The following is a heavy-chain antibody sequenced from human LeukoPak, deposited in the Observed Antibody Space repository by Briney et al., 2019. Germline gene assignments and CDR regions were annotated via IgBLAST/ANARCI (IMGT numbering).Heavy chain of an antibody. CDR2: IIPIFGTA. D-gene: IGHD6-6*01. J-gene: IGHJ4*02. CDR3: ARGPSIAATHFDY. Sequence: SVKVSCKGSGGTFSSYGNSWVRRAHGQGLEWMGGIIPIFGTANYAQKFQGRVTITADESTSTAYMELSSLRSEDTAVYYCARGPSIAATHFDYWGQGTLVTVSS. CDR1: GGTFSSYG. V-gene: IGHV1-69*13.